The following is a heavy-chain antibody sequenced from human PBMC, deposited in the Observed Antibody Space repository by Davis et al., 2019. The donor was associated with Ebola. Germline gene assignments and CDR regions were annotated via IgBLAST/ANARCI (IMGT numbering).Heavy chain of an antibody. J-gene: IGHJ4*01. CDR3: AASAGTVGKFDY. CDR2: IVLGSGNT. D-gene: IGHD1-14*01. V-gene: IGHV1-58*02. Sequence: AASVKVSCYASAFSSSGSAMLWVRHARGQGLEWMGWIVLGSGNTNYAQKFQGRVTITRDMSTSTSYLDLSNLGSEDTAVYYCAASAGTVGKFDYWGQGTLVTVSS. CDR1: AFSSSGSA.